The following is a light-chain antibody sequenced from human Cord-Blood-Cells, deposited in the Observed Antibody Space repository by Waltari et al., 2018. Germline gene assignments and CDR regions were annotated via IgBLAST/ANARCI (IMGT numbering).Light chain of an antibody. CDR3: SSYAGSTL. CDR2: EVS. CDR1: SSHVGGYNY. V-gene: IGLV2-8*01. J-gene: IGLJ3*02. Sequence: QSALTQPPSASGSPGQSVTISCTGTSSHVGGYNYVSWYQQHPAKAPKLTVYEVSKRPSGVPDRFSGSKSGNTASLTVSGLQAEDEADYYCSSYAGSTLFGGGTKLTVL.